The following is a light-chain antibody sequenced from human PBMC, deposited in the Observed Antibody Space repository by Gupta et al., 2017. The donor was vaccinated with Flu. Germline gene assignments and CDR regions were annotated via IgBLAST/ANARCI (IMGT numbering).Light chain of an antibody. CDR3: CSYAGSYTDWV. V-gene: IGLV2-11*01. Sequence: QSALTQPRSVSGSPGQSVTISCTGTSSDVGGYNYVSWYQQHPGKAPKLMSYDVSKRPSGVPDRFAGSKSGNTAYLTISGLQAEDEADYYCCSYAGSYTDWVFGGGTKLTVL. J-gene: IGLJ3*02. CDR1: SSDVGGYNY. CDR2: DVS.